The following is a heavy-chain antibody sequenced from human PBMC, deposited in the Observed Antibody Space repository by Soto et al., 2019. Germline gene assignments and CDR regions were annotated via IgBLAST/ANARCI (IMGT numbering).Heavy chain of an antibody. CDR3: ARGADSSGWYQGDY. CDR2: IYSGGST. V-gene: IGHV3-53*01. Sequence: EVQLVESGGGLIQPGGSLRLSCAASGFTVSSNYMSWVRQAPGKGLEWVSVIYSGGSTYYADSVKGRFTISRDNSKNTLYLQMNSLRAEDTAVYYCARGADSSGWYQGDYWGQGTLVTVSS. J-gene: IGHJ4*02. D-gene: IGHD6-19*01. CDR1: GFTVSSNY.